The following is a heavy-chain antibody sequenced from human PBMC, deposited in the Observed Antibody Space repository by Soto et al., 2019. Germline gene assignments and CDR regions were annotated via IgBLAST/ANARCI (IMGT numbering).Heavy chain of an antibody. D-gene: IGHD1-26*01. Sequence: QVQLVQSGAEVKKPGAAVKVSCKASGYTFTSFGISWVRQAPGQGLEWMGWISAYNGNTNYAENLQGRVTMTTDTSTSTAYMELGSVGSDDTAVYYCARAHLGGSGALDIWSQGTMVPVSS. CDR1: GYTFTSFG. CDR3: ARAHLGGSGALDI. V-gene: IGHV1-18*01. CDR2: ISAYNGNT. J-gene: IGHJ3*02.